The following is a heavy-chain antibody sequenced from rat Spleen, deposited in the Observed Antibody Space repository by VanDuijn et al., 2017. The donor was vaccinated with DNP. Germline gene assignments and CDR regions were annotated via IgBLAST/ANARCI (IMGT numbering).Heavy chain of an antibody. CDR2: ILYDGSNT. CDR1: GFTFSDYN. CDR3: VRWYNSGSYFDY. Sequence: EVQLVESGGGLVQPGRSLKLSCAASGFTFSDYNMAWVRQAPKKGLEWVATILYDGSNTYSGDSVKGRFTISRDTAKSTLYLQMNSLRSEDMATYYCVRWYNSGSYFDYWGQGVMVTVSS. V-gene: IGHV5-7*01. D-gene: IGHD4-3*01. J-gene: IGHJ2*01.